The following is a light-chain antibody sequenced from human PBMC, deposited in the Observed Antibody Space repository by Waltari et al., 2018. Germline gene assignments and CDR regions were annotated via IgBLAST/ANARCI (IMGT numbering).Light chain of an antibody. Sequence: QLVLTQSPSASASLGASVKLTCTLSSGHSTNVIAWLQKRPERGPRYLMKVNSDGSHNKGDEIPDRFSGHSSGAEHYLTIPSLQSEDEADYYCQTGGHGTWVFGGGTKLTVL. CDR1: SGHSTNV. CDR3: QTGGHGTWV. CDR2: VNSDGSH. V-gene: IGLV4-69*01. J-gene: IGLJ3*02.